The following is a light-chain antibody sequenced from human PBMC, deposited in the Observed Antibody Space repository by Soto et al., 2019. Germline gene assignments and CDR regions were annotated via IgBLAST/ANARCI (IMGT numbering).Light chain of an antibody. CDR3: CSYAGIYTYV. V-gene: IGLV2-11*01. CDR1: SSDVGRFEY. Sequence: QSALTQPRSVSGSPGQSVTISCTGTSSDVGRFEYVSWYQQHPGEAPKAVVYDLTKRPSGVPARCSGSKSGNTASLTNSGLQAEDEAEYYCCSYAGIYTYVSGPGTKLTGL. CDR2: DLT. J-gene: IGLJ1*01.